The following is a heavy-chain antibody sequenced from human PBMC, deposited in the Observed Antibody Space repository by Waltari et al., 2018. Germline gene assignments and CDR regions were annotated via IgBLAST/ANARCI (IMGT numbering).Heavy chain of an antibody. CDR2: IIPIFGTA. CDR1: GGTFSSYA. D-gene: IGHD1-20*01. V-gene: IGHV1-69*08. CDR3: GGLITGTNGGDY. Sequence: QVQMVQSGAEVKKPGSSVKVSCKTSGGTFSSYAISWVRQAPGQGLEWMGRIIPIFGTANYAQKFQGRVTITADKSTSTAYMELSSLRSEDTAVYYCGGLITGTNGGDYWGQGTLVTVSS. J-gene: IGHJ4*02.